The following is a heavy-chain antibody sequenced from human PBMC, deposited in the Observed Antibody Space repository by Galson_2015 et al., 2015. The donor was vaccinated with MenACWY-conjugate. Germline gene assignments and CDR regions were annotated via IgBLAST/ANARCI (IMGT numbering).Heavy chain of an antibody. CDR2: INGAGTDT. J-gene: IGHJ4*02. CDR1: GFTFSSYS. Sequence: SLRLSCAASGFTFSSYSMNWVRQAPGKGLVWVSRINGAGTDTSYADSVKGRFTISRDNAKNTLYLQMNSLRDDDTAVYYCVRSVVAAYGYFDYWGQGTLVTVSS. CDR3: VRSVVAAYGYFDY. D-gene: IGHD2-15*01. V-gene: IGHV3-74*01.